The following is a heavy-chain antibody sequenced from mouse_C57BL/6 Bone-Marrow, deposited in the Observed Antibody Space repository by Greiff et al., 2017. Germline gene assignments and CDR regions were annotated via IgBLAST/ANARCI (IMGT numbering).Heavy chain of an antibody. CDR3: ARFITTVVAGFDY. V-gene: IGHV3-8*01. CDR2: ISSSGST. CDR1: GYSITSDY. D-gene: IGHD1-1*01. J-gene: IGHJ2*01. Sequence: VQLQQSGPGLAKPSPTLSLTCSVTGYSITSDYWNWIRKFPGNKLEYMGYISSSGSTSYNPSLNSRISITRDTSKNQYYLQLNSVTTEDTATYYCARFITTVVAGFDYGGQGTTLTVSS.